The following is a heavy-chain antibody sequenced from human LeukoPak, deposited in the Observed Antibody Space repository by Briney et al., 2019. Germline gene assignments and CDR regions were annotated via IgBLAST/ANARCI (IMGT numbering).Heavy chain of an antibody. D-gene: IGHD3-10*01. CDR3: AKRGVVIRGILVIGYHQEAYHYDF. Sequence: PGGSLRLSCVVSGISLSNYAMTWVRQAPGKGLEWVSYISERGGSTTYADSVKGRFTISRDTPLNTLYLQMNKLRAEDTAVYFCAKRGVVIRGILVIGYHQEAYHYDFWGQGVLVTVSS. CDR1: GISLSNYA. CDR2: ISERGGST. J-gene: IGHJ4*02. V-gene: IGHV3-23*01.